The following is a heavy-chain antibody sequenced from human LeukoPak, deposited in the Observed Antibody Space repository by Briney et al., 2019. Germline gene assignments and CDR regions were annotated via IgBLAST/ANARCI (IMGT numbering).Heavy chain of an antibody. Sequence: SQTLSLTCTVSGGSINSGDYYWSWIRQPPGTGLEWIGYIYHSGSTYYNPSLKSRVTISVDRSKNQFSLKLSSVTAADTAGYYCARGVWGSYRSPFDYWGQGTLVTVSS. CDR3: ARGVWGSYRSPFDY. D-gene: IGHD3-16*02. V-gene: IGHV4-30-2*01. CDR1: GGSINSGDYY. J-gene: IGHJ4*02. CDR2: IYHSGST.